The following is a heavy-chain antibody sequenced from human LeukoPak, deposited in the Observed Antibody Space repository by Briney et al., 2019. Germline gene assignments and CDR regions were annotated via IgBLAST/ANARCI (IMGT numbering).Heavy chain of an antibody. V-gene: IGHV4-34*01. D-gene: IGHD6-19*01. Sequence: SETRSLTCAVSGVPFSNYYWSWVRQSPRQGLEWIGEINHSGYTNYNPSLKSRVTMSIDTSKNQFSLILTSVTAADAGVYYCTRAVAGHPDWGQGTLVTVSS. CDR1: GVPFSNYY. J-gene: IGHJ4*02. CDR2: INHSGYT. CDR3: TRAVAGHPD.